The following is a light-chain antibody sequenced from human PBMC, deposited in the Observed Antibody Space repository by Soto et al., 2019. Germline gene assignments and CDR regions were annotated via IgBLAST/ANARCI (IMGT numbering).Light chain of an antibody. Sequence: EIVLTQSPGALSLSPGESATLSCRSSQSVSDTHVAWYQQRPGQAPRLLIYVASTRATGIPDRFSGSGSGTDFTLTISRLEPEDFAVYYCQQYNTSPRTFGQGTKVDIK. V-gene: IGKV3-20*01. CDR2: VAS. CDR3: QQYNTSPRT. CDR1: QSVSDTH. J-gene: IGKJ1*01.